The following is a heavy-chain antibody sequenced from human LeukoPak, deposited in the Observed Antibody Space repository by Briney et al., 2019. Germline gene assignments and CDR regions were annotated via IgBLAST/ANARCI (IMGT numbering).Heavy chain of an antibody. D-gene: IGHD5-24*01. CDR1: GFTFSSYS. J-gene: IGHJ4*02. CDR3: ASGINVEPVN. V-gene: IGHV3-21*01. Sequence: PGGSLRLSCAASGFTFSSYSMNWVRQAPGKGLEWVSSISSSSSYIYYADSVKGRFTISRGNAKNSLYLQMNSLRAEDTAVYYCASGINVEPVNWGQGTLVTVSS. CDR2: ISSSSSYI.